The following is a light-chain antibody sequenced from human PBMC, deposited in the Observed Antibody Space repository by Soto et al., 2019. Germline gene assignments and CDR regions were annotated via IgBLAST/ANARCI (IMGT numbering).Light chain of an antibody. Sequence: QSALTQPASVSGSPGQPITASCTGTSSDVGAYDYVSWYQHHPGKAPKLIIYEVTNRPSGVSNRFSGSKSGNTASLTISGLQAEDEADYYCNSYTRSTKYVFGTGTKVTVL. V-gene: IGLV2-14*01. CDR1: SSDVGAYDY. CDR2: EVT. CDR3: NSYTRSTKYV. J-gene: IGLJ1*01.